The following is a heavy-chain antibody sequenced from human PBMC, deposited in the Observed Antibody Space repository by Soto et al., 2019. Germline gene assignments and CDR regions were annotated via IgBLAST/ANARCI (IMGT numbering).Heavy chain of an antibody. V-gene: IGHV2-70*11. D-gene: IGHD2-15*01. CDR3: ARIVRVGYCSGGSCPGYFDY. J-gene: IGHJ4*02. Sequence: GSGPTLVNPTQTLTLTCTFSGFSLSTSGMCVGWIRQPPGKALEWLARIDWDDDKYYSTSLKTRLTISKDTSKNQVVLTMTSMDPVDTATYYCARIVRVGYCSGGSCPGYFDYWGQGTLVTVSS. CDR1: GFSLSTSGMC. CDR2: IDWDDDK.